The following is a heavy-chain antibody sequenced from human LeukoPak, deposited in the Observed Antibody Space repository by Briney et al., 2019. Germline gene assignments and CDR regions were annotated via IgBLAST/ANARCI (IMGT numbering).Heavy chain of an antibody. CDR3: ARAGYGDPYFDF. J-gene: IGHJ4*02. CDR2: ISSRNSYI. D-gene: IGHD4-17*01. Sequence: GGSLRLSCAASGFTFSTYSMNRVRQAPGKGLEWVSFISSRNSYIYYADSVKGRFTISRDNAKNSLYLQMNSLRAEDTAVYYCARAGYGDPYFDFWGQGTLVTVSS. CDR1: GFTFSTYS. V-gene: IGHV3-21*01.